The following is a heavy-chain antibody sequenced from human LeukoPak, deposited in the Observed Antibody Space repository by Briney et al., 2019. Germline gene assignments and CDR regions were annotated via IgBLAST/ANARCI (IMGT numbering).Heavy chain of an antibody. CDR1: GGSFSGYY. V-gene: IGHV4-34*01. Sequence: SETLSLTCAVYGGSFSGYYWSWIRQPPGKGLEWIGEINHSGSTNYNPSLKSRVTISVDTSKNQFSLKLSSVTAADTAVYYCARRDERWLSSYFDYWGQGTLVTVSS. D-gene: IGHD6-19*01. CDR2: INHSGST. J-gene: IGHJ4*02. CDR3: ARRDERWLSSYFDY.